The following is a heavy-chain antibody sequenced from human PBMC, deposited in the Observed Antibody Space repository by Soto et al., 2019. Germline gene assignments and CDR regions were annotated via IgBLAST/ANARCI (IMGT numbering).Heavy chain of an antibody. D-gene: IGHD5-18*01. CDR3: AKDPRGYSYAFYWFDP. Sequence: PGGSLRLSCAASGFTFSSYGMHWVRQAPGKGLERVAVISYDGSNKYYADSVKGRFTISRDNSKNTLYLQMNSPRAEDTAVYYCAKDPRGYSYAFYWFDPWGQGTLVTVSS. J-gene: IGHJ5*02. CDR2: ISYDGSNK. CDR1: GFTFSSYG. V-gene: IGHV3-30*18.